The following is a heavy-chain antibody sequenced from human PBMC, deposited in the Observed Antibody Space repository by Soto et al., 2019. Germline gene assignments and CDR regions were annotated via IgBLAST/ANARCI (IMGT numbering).Heavy chain of an antibody. J-gene: IGHJ4*01. Sequence: SETLSLTCAVYGGSFSCYYWSWIRQPPGKGLEWIGEITHSGSTNYNPSLKSRVTISVDTSKHQCSLNLNSVTAADTAVYYCARSSVRGWSYWGQGTLVTVSS. CDR3: ARSSVRGWSY. D-gene: IGHD3-10*02. V-gene: IGHV4-34*01. CDR2: ITHSGST. CDR1: GGSFSCYY.